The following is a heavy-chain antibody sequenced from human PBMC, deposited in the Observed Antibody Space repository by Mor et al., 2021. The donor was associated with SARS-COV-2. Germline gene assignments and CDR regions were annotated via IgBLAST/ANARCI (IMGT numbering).Heavy chain of an antibody. Sequence: YDADSVKGRFTISRDNSKNTLYLQMNSLRGEDTAVYYCARDNEEGMDVWGQGTTVTVSS. V-gene: IGHV3-30*03. CDR3: ARDNEEGMDV. D-gene: IGHD2-8*01. J-gene: IGHJ6*02.